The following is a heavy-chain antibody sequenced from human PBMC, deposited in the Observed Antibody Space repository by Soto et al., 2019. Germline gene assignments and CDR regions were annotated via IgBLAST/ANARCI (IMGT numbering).Heavy chain of an antibody. CDR3: ARWDDYDGYYVDY. CDR2: IYYSGST. V-gene: IGHV4-39*01. J-gene: IGHJ4*02. CDR1: GCSISSSSYY. Sequence: SETLSLTFTVSGCSISSSSYYWGWIRHPPGKGLEWIGSIYYSGSTYYNPSLKSRVTISVDTSKNQFSLKLSSVTAADTAVYYCARWDDYDGYYVDYWGQGTLVTVSS. D-gene: IGHD4-17*01.